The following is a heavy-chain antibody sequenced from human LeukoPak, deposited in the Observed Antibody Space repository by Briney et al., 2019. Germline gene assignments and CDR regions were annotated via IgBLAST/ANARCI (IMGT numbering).Heavy chain of an antibody. Sequence: PSETLSLTCTVSAASISSHYWSWIRQPPGKGLEWIGYIYYSGSTNYNPSLKSRVTISVDTSKNQFSLKLSSVTAADTAVYYCAVDGYSGSPEDPYYFDYWGQGTLVTVSS. D-gene: IGHD1-26*01. CDR3: AVDGYSGSPEDPYYFDY. J-gene: IGHJ4*02. CDR2: IYYSGST. V-gene: IGHV4-59*11. CDR1: AASISSHY.